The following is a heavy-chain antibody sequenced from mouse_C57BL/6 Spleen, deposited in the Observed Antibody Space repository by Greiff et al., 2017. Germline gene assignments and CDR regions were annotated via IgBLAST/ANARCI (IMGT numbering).Heavy chain of an antibody. Sequence: EVHLVESGGGLVKPGGSLKLSCEASGFTFSDYGMHWVRQAPEKGLEWVAYISSGSSTIYYADTVKGRFTISRDNAKNTLFLQMTSLRSEDTAMYYCARGFLGSHYAMDYWGQGTSVTVSS. CDR2: ISSGSSTI. D-gene: IGHD1-1*01. V-gene: IGHV5-17*01. CDR3: ARGFLGSHYAMDY. CDR1: GFTFSDYG. J-gene: IGHJ4*01.